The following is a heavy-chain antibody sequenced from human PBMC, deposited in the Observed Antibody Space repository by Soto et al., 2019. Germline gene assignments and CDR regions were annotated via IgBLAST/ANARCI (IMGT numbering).Heavy chain of an antibody. CDR2: ISYGGSNK. CDR1: GFTFSSYG. J-gene: IGHJ6*02. Sequence: PGGSLRLSCAASGFTFSSYGMHWVRQAPGKGLEWVAVISYGGSNKYYADSVKGRFAISRDNSKNTLYVQMNSLRAEDTAVYFWAKNYRAEDGSFYHGMDVWGQGTTVTVSS. CDR3: AKNYRAEDGSFYHGMDV. D-gene: IGHD6-13*01. V-gene: IGHV3-30*18.